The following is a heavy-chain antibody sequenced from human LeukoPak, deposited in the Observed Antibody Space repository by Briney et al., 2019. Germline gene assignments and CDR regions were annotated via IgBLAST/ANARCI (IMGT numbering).Heavy chain of an antibody. CDR2: IRYDGSNK. CDR3: AKEASSWYYFDY. J-gene: IGHJ4*02. Sequence: GGSLGLSCAASGFTFSSYGMHWVRQAPGKGLEWVAFIRYDGSNKYYADSVKGRFTISRDNSKNTLYLQMNSLRAEDTAVYYCAKEASSWYYFDYWGQGTLVTVSS. D-gene: IGHD6-13*01. V-gene: IGHV3-30*02. CDR1: GFTFSSYG.